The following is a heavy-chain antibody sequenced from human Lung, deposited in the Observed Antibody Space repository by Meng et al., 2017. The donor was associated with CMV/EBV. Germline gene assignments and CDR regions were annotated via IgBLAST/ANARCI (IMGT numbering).Heavy chain of an antibody. J-gene: IGHJ4*02. CDR2: IYCGDSKT. CDR1: GYSFATYW. V-gene: IGHV5-51*01. Sequence: GESXKISCKSSGYSFATYWIGWVRQMPGKDLEWMGMIYCGDSKTIYSPFFQGQGTISADKSISTAYLQWSSLQASDTAMYYCARHYDSSWFGYWCQGTLVTVSS. D-gene: IGHD6-13*01. CDR3: ARHYDSSWFGY.